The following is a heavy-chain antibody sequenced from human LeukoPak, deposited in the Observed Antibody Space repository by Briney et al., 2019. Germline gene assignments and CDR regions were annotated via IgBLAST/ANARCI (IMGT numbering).Heavy chain of an antibody. CDR3: ARDKGTEGLLPRGDWYFDL. J-gene: IGHJ2*01. CDR1: GFTFSSYA. Sequence: GGSLRLSCAASGFTFSSYAMSWVRQAPGKGLEWVSAISGSGGSTYYAGSVKGRFTISRDNAKNSLFLQMNSLRAEDTAVYYCARDKGTEGLLPRGDWYFDLWGRGTLVTVSS. CDR2: ISGSGGST. V-gene: IGHV3-23*01. D-gene: IGHD3-3*01.